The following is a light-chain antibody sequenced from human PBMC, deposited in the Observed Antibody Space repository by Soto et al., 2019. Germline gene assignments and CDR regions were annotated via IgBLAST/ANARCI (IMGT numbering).Light chain of an antibody. J-gene: IGKJ1*01. V-gene: IGKV3-15*01. CDR3: QQYNNWPRT. CDR1: QSVSSN. Sequence: EIDLTQSPATLSLSPGQRDTLSCLASQSVSSNLAWYQQKPGQAPRLLIYGASTRATGIPARFSGSGSGTEFTLTISSLQSEDFAVYYCQQYNNWPRTFGQGTKVDI. CDR2: GAS.